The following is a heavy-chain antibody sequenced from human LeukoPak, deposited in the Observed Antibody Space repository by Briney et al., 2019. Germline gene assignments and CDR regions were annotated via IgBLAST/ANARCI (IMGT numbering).Heavy chain of an antibody. CDR2: ISWNSGSI. D-gene: IGHD6-13*01. CDR3: ARTRGLAAAGTSDYFDY. J-gene: IGHJ4*02. CDR1: GFTFSNAW. Sequence: GGSLRLSCAASGFTFSNAWMNWVRQAPGKGLEWVSGISWNSGSIGYADSVKGRFTISRDNAKNSLYLQMNSLRAEDTALYYCARTRGLAAAGTSDYFDYWGQGTLVTVSS. V-gene: IGHV3-9*01.